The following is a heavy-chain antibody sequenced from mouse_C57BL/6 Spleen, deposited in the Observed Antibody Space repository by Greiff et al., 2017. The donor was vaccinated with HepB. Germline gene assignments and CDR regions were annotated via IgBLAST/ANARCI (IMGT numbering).Heavy chain of an antibody. CDR3: ARRGLRGYWYFDV. CDR1: GYTFTSYW. Sequence: KQSCKASGYTFTSYWMHWVKQRPGQGLEWIGEIDPSDSYTNYNQKFKGKSTLTVDKSSSTAYMQLSSLTSEDSAVYYCARRGLRGYWYFDVWGTGTTVTVSS. D-gene: IGHD2-4*01. CDR2: IDPSDSYT. V-gene: IGHV1-69*01. J-gene: IGHJ1*03.